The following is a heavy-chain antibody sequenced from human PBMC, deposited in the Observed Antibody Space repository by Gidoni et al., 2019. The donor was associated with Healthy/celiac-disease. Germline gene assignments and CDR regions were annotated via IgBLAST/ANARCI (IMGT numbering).Heavy chain of an antibody. J-gene: IGHJ4*02. D-gene: IGHD3-10*01. CDR1: GFTFSSYE. CDR2: ISSSCSTI. Sequence: EVQLVESGGGLVQPGGSLRLSCAASGFTFSSYEMNWVRQAPGKGLEWVSYISSSCSTIYYADSVKCRFTISRDNAKNSLYLQMNSLRAEDTAVYYCASQLLWFGELLYDYWGQGTLVTVSS. CDR3: ASQLLWFGELLYDY. V-gene: IGHV3-48*03.